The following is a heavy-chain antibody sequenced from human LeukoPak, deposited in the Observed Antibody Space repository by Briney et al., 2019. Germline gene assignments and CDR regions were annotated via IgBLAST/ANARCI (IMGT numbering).Heavy chain of an antibody. CDR1: GFTFSSYS. CDR2: ISSSSSYI. V-gene: IGHV3-21*01. CDR3: ARVNSGSYYAFDI. D-gene: IGHD1-26*01. J-gene: IGHJ3*02. Sequence: PGGSLRLSCAASGFTFSSYSMNWVRQAPGKGLEWVSSISSSSSYIYYADSVKGRFTISRDNAKNSLYLQMNSLRAEDTAVYYCARVNSGSYYAFDIWGQGTMVTVSS.